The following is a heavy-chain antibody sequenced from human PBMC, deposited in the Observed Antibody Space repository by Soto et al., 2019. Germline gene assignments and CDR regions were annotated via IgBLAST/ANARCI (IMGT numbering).Heavy chain of an antibody. V-gene: IGHV2-5*01. D-gene: IGHD6-19*01. CDR2: IYWNDDK. J-gene: IGHJ4*02. CDR1: GFSLSTSGLG. CDR3: AHRPSGWYLFDY. Sequence: QITLKESGPTLVRPTQPLTLTCTFSGFSLSTSGLGVGWIRQPPGKALEGLALIYWNDDKRYSPALKARLTITKDAYKNQVVLTMTNMDPVDTATYYCAHRPSGWYLFDYWGQGTLVTVSS.